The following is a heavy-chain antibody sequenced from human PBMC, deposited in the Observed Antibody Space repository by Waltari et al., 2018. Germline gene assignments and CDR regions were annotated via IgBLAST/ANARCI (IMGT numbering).Heavy chain of an antibody. J-gene: IGHJ4*02. CDR3: ARGRTPDYYDSSGYYADY. CDR2: IYYSGSN. Sequence: QVQLQESGPGLVKPSETLSLTCTVSGGSISSYYWSWIRQPPGKGLEWIGYIYYSGSNNYNPSLKSRVTISVDTSKNQFSLKLSSVTAADTAVYYCARGRTPDYYDSSGYYADYWGQGTLVTVSS. CDR1: GGSISSYY. D-gene: IGHD3-22*01. V-gene: IGHV4-59*01.